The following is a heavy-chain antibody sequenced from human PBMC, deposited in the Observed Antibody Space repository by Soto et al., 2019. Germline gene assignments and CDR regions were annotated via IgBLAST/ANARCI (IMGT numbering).Heavy chain of an antibody. J-gene: IGHJ3*02. Sequence: EVQLLESGGGLVQPGGSLRLSCAASGFTFSSYAMSWVRQAPGKGLEWVSAISGSGGSKYYADSVKGRFTISRDNSKNTLYLQMNSLRDEDTAVYYCAKQRGSYYHAFDIWGQGTMVTVSS. CDR3: AKQRGSYYHAFDI. D-gene: IGHD1-26*01. V-gene: IGHV3-23*01. CDR2: ISGSGGSK. CDR1: GFTFSSYA.